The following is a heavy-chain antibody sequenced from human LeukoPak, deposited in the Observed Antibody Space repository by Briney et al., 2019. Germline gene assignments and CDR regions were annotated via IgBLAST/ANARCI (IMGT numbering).Heavy chain of an antibody. D-gene: IGHD6-6*01. V-gene: IGHV3-21*01. CDR3: ARSYSSSRGTFDY. CDR1: GFTFSSYG. Sequence: GGSLRLSCAASGFTFSSYGMNWVRQAPGKGLEWVSSITSSSSYIYYADSVKGRFTISRDNAKNSLYLQLNSLRAEDTAVYYCARSYSSSRGTFDYWGQGTLVTVSS. CDR2: ITSSSSYI. J-gene: IGHJ4*02.